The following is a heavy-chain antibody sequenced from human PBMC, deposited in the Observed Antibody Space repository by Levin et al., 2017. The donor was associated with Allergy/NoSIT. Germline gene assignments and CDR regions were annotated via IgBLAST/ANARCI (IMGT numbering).Heavy chain of an antibody. CDR2: ISWNSGSI. CDR3: AKDSVGASLRGAFDI. D-gene: IGHD1-26*01. Sequence: PGGSLRLSCAASGFTFDDYAMHWVRQAPGKGLEWVSGISWNSGSIGYADSVKGRFTISRDNAKNSLYLQMNSLRAEDTALYYCAKDSVGASLRGAFDIWGQGTMVTVSS. J-gene: IGHJ3*02. V-gene: IGHV3-9*01. CDR1: GFTFDDYA.